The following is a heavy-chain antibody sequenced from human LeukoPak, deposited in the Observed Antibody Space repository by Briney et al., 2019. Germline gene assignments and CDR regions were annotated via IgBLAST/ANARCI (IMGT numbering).Heavy chain of an antibody. V-gene: IGHV3-30*02. CDR3: ATLPYYYDSSGSYYFDY. D-gene: IGHD3-22*01. CDR2: IRYDGTHV. CDR1: AFTFSTYD. Sequence: GGSLRLSCAASAFTFSTYDMHWVRQAPDKGLEWVTYIRYDGTHVYYADSVKGRFTISRDNSKNTLYLQMNSLRVEDTAVYYCATLPYYYDSSGSYYFDYWGQGTLVTVSS. J-gene: IGHJ4*02.